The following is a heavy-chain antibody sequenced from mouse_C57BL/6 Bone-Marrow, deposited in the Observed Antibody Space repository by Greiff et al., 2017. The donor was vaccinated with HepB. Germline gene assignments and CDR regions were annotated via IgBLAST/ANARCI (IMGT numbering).Heavy chain of an antibody. D-gene: IGHD1-1*01. CDR1: GYSFTDYN. J-gene: IGHJ3*01. V-gene: IGHV1-39*01. Sequence: VHVKQSGPELVKPGASVKISCKASGYSFTDYNMNWVKQSNGKSLEWIGVINPNYGTTSYNQKFKGKATLTVDQSSSTAYMQLNSLTSEDSAVYYCARGRIYYYGTWFAYWGQGTLVTVSA. CDR2: INPNYGTT. CDR3: ARGRIYYYGTWFAY.